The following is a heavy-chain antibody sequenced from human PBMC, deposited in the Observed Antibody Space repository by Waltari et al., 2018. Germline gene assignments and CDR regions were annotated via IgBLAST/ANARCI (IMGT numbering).Heavy chain of an antibody. CDR2: IHTTGST. Sequence: QVQLQESGPGLVKPSETLSLTCTVSGGSISNFPFNWIRQSAGKGLEWIGRIHTTGSTNYNPSLESRVTMSVDTSKNQFSLHVKSVTAADTAVYYCARERHDYKDYNPLDYWGQGTLVTVSS. J-gene: IGHJ4*02. CDR3: ARERHDYKDYNPLDY. V-gene: IGHV4-4*07. D-gene: IGHD4-4*01. CDR1: GGSISNFP.